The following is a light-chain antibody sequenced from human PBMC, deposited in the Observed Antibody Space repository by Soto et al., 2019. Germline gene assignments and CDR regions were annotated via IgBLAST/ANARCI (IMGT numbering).Light chain of an antibody. J-gene: IGKJ4*01. CDR3: QHYRT. CDR2: GAS. Sequence: EIVLTQSPGTLSLSPGERATLSCRASQSVSSSYLAWYQQKPGQAPRLLIYGASSRATGIPDRFSGSGSGTAFTLTISRLEPEDFAVYYCQHYRTFGGGTKVEIK. V-gene: IGKV3-20*01. CDR1: QSVSSSY.